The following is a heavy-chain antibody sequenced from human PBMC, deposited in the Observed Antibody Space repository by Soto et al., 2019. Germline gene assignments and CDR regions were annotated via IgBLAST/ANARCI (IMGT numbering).Heavy chain of an antibody. CDR1: GFTFSNAW. V-gene: IGHV3-15*01. Sequence: EVQLVESGGGLVKPGGSLRLSCAASGFTFSNAWMSWVRQAPGKGLEWVGRIKSKTDGGTTDYAAPVKGRFTISRDDSKNTLYLQMNSLKPADTAVYYLTTVYYDFLSGLGAYWGPGTLVTVSS. CDR2: IKSKTDGGTT. D-gene: IGHD3-3*01. CDR3: TTVYYDFLSGLGAY. J-gene: IGHJ4*02.